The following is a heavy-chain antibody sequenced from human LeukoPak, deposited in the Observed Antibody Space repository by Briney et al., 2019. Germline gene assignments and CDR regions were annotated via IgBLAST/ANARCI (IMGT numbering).Heavy chain of an antibody. CDR2: ISAYNGNT. V-gene: IGHV1-18*01. CDR1: GYTFTSYG. D-gene: IGHD2-21*02. CDR3: ARGGHIVVVTGCFDY. J-gene: IGHJ4*02. Sequence: ASVKVSCKASGYTFTSYGISWVRQAPGQGLEWMGWISAYNGNTNYAQKLQGRVTMTTDTSTSTAYMELRSLRSDDTAVYYCARGGHIVVVTGCFDYWGQGTLVTVSS.